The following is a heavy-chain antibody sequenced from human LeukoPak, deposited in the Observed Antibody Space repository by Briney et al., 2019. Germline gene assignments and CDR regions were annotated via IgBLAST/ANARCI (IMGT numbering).Heavy chain of an antibody. J-gene: IGHJ4*02. D-gene: IGHD5-18*01. CDR2: INPNSGGT. Sequence: ASVKVSCKASGYTFTGYYMHWVRQAPGQGLEWMGWINPNSGGTNYAQKFQGRVTVTRDTSISTAYVELSRLRSDDTAVYYCARGLGTAMVTDYWGQGTLVTVSS. V-gene: IGHV1-2*02. CDR1: GYTFTGYY. CDR3: ARGLGTAMVTDY.